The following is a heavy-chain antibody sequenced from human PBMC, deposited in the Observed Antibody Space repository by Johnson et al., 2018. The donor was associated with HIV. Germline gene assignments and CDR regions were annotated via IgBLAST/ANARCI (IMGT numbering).Heavy chain of an antibody. Sequence: QVQLVESGGGLVQPGGSLRLSCAASGFTFSSYGMHWVRQAPGKGLEWVAVISYDGSNKYYADSVKGRFTISRDNSKNTLYLQMNSLRAEDTAVYYCARGPVFDIWGQGTMVTVSS. J-gene: IGHJ3*02. CDR1: GFTFSSYG. V-gene: IGHV3-30*03. CDR3: ARGPVFDI. CDR2: ISYDGSNK.